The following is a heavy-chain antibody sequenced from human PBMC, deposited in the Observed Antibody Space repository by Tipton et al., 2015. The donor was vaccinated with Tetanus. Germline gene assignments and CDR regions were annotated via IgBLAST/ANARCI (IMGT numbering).Heavy chain of an antibody. CDR1: GYSFTSYW. CDR2: IYPGDSDT. D-gene: IGHD2-21*01. CDR3: ARERSVEYYYYGMDV. J-gene: IGHJ6*02. Sequence: VQLVQSGAEVKKPGESLKISCKGSGYSFTSYWIGWVRQMPGKGLEWMGIIYPGDSDTRYSPSFQGQVTISADKSISTAYLQWSSLKASDTAMYYCARERSVEYYYYGMDVWGQGTTVTVSS. V-gene: IGHV5-51*01.